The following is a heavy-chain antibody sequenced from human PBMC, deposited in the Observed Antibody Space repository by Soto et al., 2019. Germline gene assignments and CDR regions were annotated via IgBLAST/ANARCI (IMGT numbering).Heavy chain of an antibody. D-gene: IGHD3-3*01. CDR1: GFSLTTSGVG. CDR3: AHRVLRTVFGLVTTTAIYFDF. CDR2: IYWDADK. V-gene: IGHV2-5*02. Sequence: QITLNDSGPAVVRPPETLTVTRRFSGFSLTTSGVGGGWMRRSPGKAPERLALIYWDADKRYSASLKSRLTITKDTSKNQVVLTVSDLDPTDTATYYCAHRVLRTVFGLVTTTAIYFDFWGQGTPVAVSS. J-gene: IGHJ4*02.